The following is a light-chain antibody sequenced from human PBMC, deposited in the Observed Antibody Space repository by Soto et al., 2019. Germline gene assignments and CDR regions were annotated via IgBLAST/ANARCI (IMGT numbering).Light chain of an antibody. V-gene: IGKV4-1*01. J-gene: IGKJ1*01. Sequence: DIVMTQSPDSLAVSLGERAIINCKSSQSVLYSSNNKNYLAWYQQKPGQPPKLLIYWASTRESGVPDRFSGSGSGTAFTLTISGLQAEDVAVYYCHHYYNTPWTFGQGTKVEIK. CDR1: QSVLYSSNNKNY. CDR2: WAS. CDR3: HHYYNTPWT.